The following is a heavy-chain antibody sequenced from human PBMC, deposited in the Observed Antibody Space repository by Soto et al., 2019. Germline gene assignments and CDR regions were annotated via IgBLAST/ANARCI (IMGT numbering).Heavy chain of an antibody. D-gene: IGHD3-9*01. J-gene: IGHJ4*02. CDR3: ARVQYFDRHFAY. V-gene: IGHV3-11*01. Sequence: PGGSLRLSCAASGFTFSDYYMSWIRQAPGKGLEWVSYISSSGSTIYYADSVKGRFTISRDNAKNSLYLQMNSLRAEDTTVYYCARVQYFDRHFAYWAQGTLVTVSS. CDR1: GFTFSDYY. CDR2: ISSSGSTI.